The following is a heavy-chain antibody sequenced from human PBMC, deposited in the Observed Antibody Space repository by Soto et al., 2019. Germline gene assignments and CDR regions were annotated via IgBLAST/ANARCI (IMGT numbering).Heavy chain of an antibody. CDR2: IYYSGST. Sequence: PSETLSLTCTVSGGSISSYYWSWIRQPPGKGLEWIGYIYYSGSTNYNPSLKSRVTISVDTSKNQFSLKLSSVTAADTAVYYCARHVSRGSGPVRFDYWGQGNLVTVS. D-gene: IGHD6-19*01. V-gene: IGHV4-59*08. CDR1: GGSISSYY. CDR3: ARHVSRGSGPVRFDY. J-gene: IGHJ4*02.